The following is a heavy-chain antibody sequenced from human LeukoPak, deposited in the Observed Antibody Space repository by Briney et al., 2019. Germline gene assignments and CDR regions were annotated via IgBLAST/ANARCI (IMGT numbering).Heavy chain of an antibody. V-gene: IGHV1-46*01. J-gene: IGHJ4*02. CDR3: AREGGGSYPLDY. CDR1: GYTFTSYY. D-gene: IGHD1-26*01. Sequence: GASVKVSCKASGYTFTSYYMHWVRQAPGQGLEWMGIINPSGGSTSYAQKFQGRVTMTRDTSTSTVYMELSRLRSDDTAVYYCAREGGGSYPLDYWGQGTLVTVSS. CDR2: INPSGGST.